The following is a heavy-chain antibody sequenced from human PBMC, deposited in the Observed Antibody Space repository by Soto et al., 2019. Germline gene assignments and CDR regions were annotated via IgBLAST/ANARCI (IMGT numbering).Heavy chain of an antibody. CDR3: ARLMVRGVTPNWFDP. CDR1: GGSISSGGYY. D-gene: IGHD3-10*01. J-gene: IGHJ5*02. CDR2: IYYSGST. Sequence: SETLSLTCTVSGGSISSGGYYWSWIRQHPWKGLEWIGYIYYSGSTYYNPSLKSRVTISVDTSKNQFSLKLSSVTAADTAVYYCARLMVRGVTPNWFDPWGQGTLVNVSS. V-gene: IGHV4-31*03.